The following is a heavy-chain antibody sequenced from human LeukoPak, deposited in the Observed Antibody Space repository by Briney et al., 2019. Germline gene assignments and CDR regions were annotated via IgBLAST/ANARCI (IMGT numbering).Heavy chain of an antibody. CDR2: INPSGGST. V-gene: IGHV1-46*01. CDR3: ARVHYYGSGIERTNYGMDV. D-gene: IGHD3-10*01. Sequence: ASVKVSCKSSVYTFTSYYMYWVRQAPGQGLEWMGIINPSGGSTSYAQKFQGRVTMTRDTSTSTVYMELSSLRSEDTAVYYCARVHYYGSGIERTNYGMDVWGLGTTVTVSS. J-gene: IGHJ6*02. CDR1: VYTFTSYY.